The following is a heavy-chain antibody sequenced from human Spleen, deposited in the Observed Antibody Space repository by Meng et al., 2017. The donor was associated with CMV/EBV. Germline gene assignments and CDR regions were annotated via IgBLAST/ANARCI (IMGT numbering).Heavy chain of an antibody. CDR2: IWYDGSNK. CDR3: AKDCRLHGDYLCY. CDR1: GFTFRTDG. V-gene: IGHV3-33*06. Sequence: AASGFTFRTDGMQWVRQAPGKGLEWVAVIWYDGSNKYYADSVKGRFTISRDNSKNTLYLQMNSLRAEDTAVYYCAKDCRLHGDYLCYWGQGTLVTVSS. J-gene: IGHJ4*02. D-gene: IGHD4-17*01.